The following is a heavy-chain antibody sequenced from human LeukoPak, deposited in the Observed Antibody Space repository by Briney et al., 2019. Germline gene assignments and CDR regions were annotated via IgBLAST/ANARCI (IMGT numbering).Heavy chain of an antibody. D-gene: IGHD3-10*01. CDR2: IYYSGST. CDR1: GGSISSSSYY. V-gene: IGHV4-39*02. Sequence: SETLSLTCTVSGGSISSSSYYWGWIRQPSGKGLEWIGSIYYSGSTYYNPSLKSRVTISVDTSKNQFSLKLSSVTAADTAVYYCAREEVNPGLLWFGLNYYYYYMDVWGKGTTVTVSS. J-gene: IGHJ6*03. CDR3: AREEVNPGLLWFGLNYYYYYMDV.